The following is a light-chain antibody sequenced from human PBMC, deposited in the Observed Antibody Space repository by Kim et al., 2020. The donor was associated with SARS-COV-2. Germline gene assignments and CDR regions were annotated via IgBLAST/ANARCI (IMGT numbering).Light chain of an antibody. CDR2: KNY. Sequence: HTATITCAGNSDNVGNQGATWLQQRQGHPPKLLSYKNYNRPSGISERFSTSWSGSTASLTISGLQPEDEADYYCSAWDSSLVAVVFGGGTQLTVL. CDR1: SDNVGNQG. V-gene: IGLV10-54*01. CDR3: SAWDSSLVAVV. J-gene: IGLJ2*01.